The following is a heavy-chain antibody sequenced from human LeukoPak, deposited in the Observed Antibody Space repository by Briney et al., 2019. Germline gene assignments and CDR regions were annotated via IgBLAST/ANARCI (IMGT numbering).Heavy chain of an antibody. V-gene: IGHV4-39*01. CDR2: IYYSGST. D-gene: IGHD6-13*01. CDR1: GGSISSSSYY. Sequence: SETLSLTCTVSGGSISSSSYYWGWIRQPPGKGLEWIGSIYYSGSTYYNPSLKSRVTISVDTSKNQFSLKLSSVTAADTAVYYCARLLRDSSSSETFDYWGQGTLVTVSS. CDR3: ARLLRDSSSSETFDY. J-gene: IGHJ4*02.